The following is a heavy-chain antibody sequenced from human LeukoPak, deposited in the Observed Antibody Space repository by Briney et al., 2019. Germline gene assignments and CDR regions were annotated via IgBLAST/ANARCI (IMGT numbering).Heavy chain of an antibody. Sequence: PSQTLSLTCTVSGGSISSGGYYWSWIRQHRGKGLEWIGYIYFSGSTYYHPSGGSRLTISLDTSKNQFSLNLKSVTAADTAVYLCARAVGATTAFDSWGQGTLVTVSS. J-gene: IGHJ4*02. V-gene: IGHV4-31*03. CDR1: GGSISSGGYY. CDR2: IYFSGST. D-gene: IGHD1-26*01. CDR3: ARAVGATTAFDS.